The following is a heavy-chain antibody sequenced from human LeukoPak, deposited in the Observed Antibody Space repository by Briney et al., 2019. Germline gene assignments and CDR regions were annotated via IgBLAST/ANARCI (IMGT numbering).Heavy chain of an antibody. V-gene: IGHV3-74*01. CDR1: GFTFSSYW. J-gene: IGHJ4*02. CDR2: INSDGSST. Sequence: GGSLRLSCAASGFTFSSYWMHWVRQAPVKGLVWVSRINSDGSSTSYADSVKGRFTISRDNAKNTLYLQMNSLRAEDTAVYYCARDWGRRADFDYWGQGTLVTVSS. CDR3: ARDWGRRADFDY. D-gene: IGHD7-27*01.